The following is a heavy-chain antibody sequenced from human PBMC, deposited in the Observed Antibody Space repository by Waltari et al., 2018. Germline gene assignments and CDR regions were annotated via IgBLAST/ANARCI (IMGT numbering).Heavy chain of an antibody. CDR1: GFTFSSYA. V-gene: IGHV3-23*04. Sequence: EVQLVESGGGLVQPGGSLRLSCAASGFTFSSYAMSWVRQAPGKGLEWVSAISCSGGSTYYADSVKGRFTISRDNSKNTLYLQMNSLRAEDTAVYYCAKDEGGMVFHLPKTARFDYWGQGTLVTVSS. CDR3: AKDEGGMVFHLPKTARFDY. CDR2: ISCSGGST. J-gene: IGHJ4*02. D-gene: IGHD3-10*01.